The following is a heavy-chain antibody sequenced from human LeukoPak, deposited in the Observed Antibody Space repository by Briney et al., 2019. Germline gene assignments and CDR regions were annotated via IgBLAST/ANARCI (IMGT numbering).Heavy chain of an antibody. CDR2: IGHSGST. CDR3: ARGSDYDSSGYYYEYFDY. CDR1: GGSFSGYY. Sequence: SETLSLTCAVYGGSFSGYYWSWIRQPPGKGLEWIGEIGHSGSTNYNPSLKSRVTISVDTSKNQFSLKLSSVTAADTAVYYCARGSDYDSSGYYYEYFDYWGQGTLVTVSS. J-gene: IGHJ4*02. V-gene: IGHV4-34*01. D-gene: IGHD3-22*01.